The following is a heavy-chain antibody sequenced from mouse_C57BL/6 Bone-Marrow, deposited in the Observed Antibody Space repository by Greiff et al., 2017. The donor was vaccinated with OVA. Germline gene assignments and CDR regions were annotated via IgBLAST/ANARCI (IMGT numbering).Heavy chain of an antibody. D-gene: IGHD1-1*01. V-gene: IGHV5-6*01. CDR3: ARHAYGSPYWYFDV. CDR2: ISSGGGYT. CDR1: GFTFSSYG. Sequence: EVKLVESGGDLVKPGGSLKLSCAASGFTFSSYGMSWVRQTPDKRLEWVATISSGGGYTYYPDSVKGRFTISRDNAKNTLYLQMSSLKSEDTAMYYCARHAYGSPYWYFDVWGTGTTVTVSA. J-gene: IGHJ1*03.